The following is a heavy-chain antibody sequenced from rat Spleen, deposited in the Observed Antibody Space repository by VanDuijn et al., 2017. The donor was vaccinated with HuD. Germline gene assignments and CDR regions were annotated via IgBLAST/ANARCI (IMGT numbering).Heavy chain of an antibody. V-gene: IGHV5-29*01. CDR3: TRRGYLSDWYFDF. J-gene: IGHJ1*01. CDR2: ISYDGRNA. Sequence: EVQLVESDGGSVQPGRSLELSCAASGFTFSDYYMAWVRQAPTKGLEWVANISYDGRNAYYRDSVKGRFIISRDNARNTLNLHMDSLRSEDTAVYYCTRRGYLSDWYFDFWGPGTMVTVSS. CDR1: GFTFSDYY. D-gene: IGHD4-4*01.